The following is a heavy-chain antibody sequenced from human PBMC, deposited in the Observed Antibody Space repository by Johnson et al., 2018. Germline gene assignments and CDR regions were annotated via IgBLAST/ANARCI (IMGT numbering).Heavy chain of an antibody. CDR3: AKGRGNWNYGDGMDV. J-gene: IGHJ6*02. CDR2: ISGSGGTT. CDR1: GFTISSYA. D-gene: IGHD1-7*01. Sequence: EVQLVESGGGLVQPGGSLRLSCVVSGFTISSYAMTWVRQTPGKGLEWVSVISGSGGTTYYADSVTGRFTISRDNSKNTLFLQMNSLGVEDTAVYYCAKGRGNWNYGDGMDVWGQGTTVTVSS. V-gene: IGHV3-23*04.